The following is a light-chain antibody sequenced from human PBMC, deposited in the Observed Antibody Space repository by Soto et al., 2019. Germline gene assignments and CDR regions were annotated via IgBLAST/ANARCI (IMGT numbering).Light chain of an antibody. CDR3: QQRSNWPGT. J-gene: IGKJ1*01. CDR2: DAS. Sequence: EIVLTQSPATLSLSPGERATLSCRASQSVRSYLAWYQQKPGQAPRLLIYDASNRATGIPARFSGSGSGTDFTLTISSLEPEDFAVYYCQQRSNWPGTFGQGTKVDIK. V-gene: IGKV3-11*01. CDR1: QSVRSY.